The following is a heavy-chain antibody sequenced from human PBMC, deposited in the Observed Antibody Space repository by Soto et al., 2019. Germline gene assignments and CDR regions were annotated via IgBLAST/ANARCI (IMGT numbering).Heavy chain of an antibody. CDR2: IYHSGST. V-gene: IGHV4-4*02. CDR3: ARGERQQRRDS. CDR1: GDSISSSKW. Sequence: QVQLQESGPGLVKPSGTLSLTCAVSGDSISSSKWWSWVRQPPGKGLEWIGEIYHSGSTNYNPSLKSRVMISVDTSKNQFSLKLSSVTDAGTAVYYCARGERQQRRDSWGQGTLVTVSS. D-gene: IGHD6-25*01. J-gene: IGHJ4*02.